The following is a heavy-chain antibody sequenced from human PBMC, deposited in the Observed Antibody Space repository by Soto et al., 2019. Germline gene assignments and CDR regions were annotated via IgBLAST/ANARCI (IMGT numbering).Heavy chain of an antibody. J-gene: IGHJ4*02. Sequence: PSETLSLTCTVPGDSITSNSYFWAWIRQPPAKGLEWIGSIYYSGTTYYNPSLKSRVTISVDRSKNQFSLKLSSVTAADTAVYICARSVSIDYCDYWGQGAPVTGS. CDR3: ARSVSIDYCDY. CDR1: GDSITSNSYF. CDR2: IYYSGTT. V-gene: IGHV4-39*01.